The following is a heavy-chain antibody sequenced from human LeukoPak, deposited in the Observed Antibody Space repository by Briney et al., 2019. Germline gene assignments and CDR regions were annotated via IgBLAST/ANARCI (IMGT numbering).Heavy chain of an antibody. J-gene: IGHJ4*02. CDR3: AKGISPPYYYDSSGSFDY. Sequence: GGSLRLSCAASGFTFSSYAMSWVRQAPGKGLEWVSAISGSGGSTYYADSVKGRFTISRDNSKNTLYLQMNSLRAEDTAVYYCAKGISPPYYYDSSGSFDYWGQGTLVTVSS. V-gene: IGHV3-23*01. CDR1: GFTFSSYA. D-gene: IGHD3-22*01. CDR2: ISGSGGST.